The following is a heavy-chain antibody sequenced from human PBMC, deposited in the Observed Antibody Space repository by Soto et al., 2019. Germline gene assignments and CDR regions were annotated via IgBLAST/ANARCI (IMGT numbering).Heavy chain of an antibody. V-gene: IGHV3-30-3*01. Sequence: GGSLRLSCEASGLTFSSYAMHWVRQAPGKGLEWVAVISYDGSNKYYADSVKGRFTISRDNSKNTLYLQMDSLRAEDTAVYYCARVGDYGGSFDYWGQGPLVTVSS. D-gene: IGHD4-17*01. CDR1: GLTFSSYA. J-gene: IGHJ4*02. CDR3: ARVGDYGGSFDY. CDR2: ISYDGSNK.